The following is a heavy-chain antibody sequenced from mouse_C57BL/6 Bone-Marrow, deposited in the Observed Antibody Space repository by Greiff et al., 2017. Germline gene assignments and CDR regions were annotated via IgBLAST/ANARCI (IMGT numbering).Heavy chain of an antibody. CDR2: IDPETGGT. CDR1: GYTFTAYE. D-gene: IGHD1-1*01. J-gene: IGHJ1*03. CDR3: RDYGSTYLYFDV. Sequence: QVQLQQSGAELVRPGASVTLSCKASGYTFTAYEMHWVKQTPVHGLEWIGAIDPETGGTAYNQKFKGKAILTADKSSSTAYMELRSLTSEDSAVYYCRDYGSTYLYFDVWGTGTTVTVSS. V-gene: IGHV1-15*01.